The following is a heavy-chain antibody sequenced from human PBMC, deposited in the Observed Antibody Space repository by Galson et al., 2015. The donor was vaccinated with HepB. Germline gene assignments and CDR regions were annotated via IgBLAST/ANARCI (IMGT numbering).Heavy chain of an antibody. CDR2: IYPDVSDA. CDR1: GYNFATNW. V-gene: IGHV5-51*01. Sequence: QSGAEVKKPGESLKISCKGSGYNFATNWIGWVRQMPGKGLEWMGIIYPDVSDARYSPSFQGQVTISADRSISAAYLQWSSLKASDTAMYYCASLRGADPLGFDYWGQGTLVTVSS. D-gene: IGHD3-16*01. CDR3: ASLRGADPLGFDY. J-gene: IGHJ4*02.